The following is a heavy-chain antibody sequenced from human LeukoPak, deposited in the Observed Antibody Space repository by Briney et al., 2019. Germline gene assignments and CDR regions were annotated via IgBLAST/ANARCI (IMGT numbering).Heavy chain of an antibody. V-gene: IGHV1-46*01. CDR3: ARGLPGYSYGYGWFDP. J-gene: IGHJ5*02. CDR2: INPSGGST. D-gene: IGHD5-18*01. CDR1: GYTFTRYY. Sequence: ASVKVSCKASGYTFTRYYMHWVRQAPGQGLEWIGIINPSGGSTSYAQKFQGRVTMTRDTSTSTVYMELSSLRSEDTAVYYCARGLPGYSYGYGWFDPWGQGTLVTVSS.